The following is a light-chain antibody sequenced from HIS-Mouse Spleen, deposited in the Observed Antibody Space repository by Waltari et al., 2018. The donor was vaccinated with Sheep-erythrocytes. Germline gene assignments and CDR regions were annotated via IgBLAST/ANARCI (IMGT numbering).Light chain of an antibody. Sequence: QSALTQPPSASGSPGQSATISCTGTSRDVGGLTFFSWYQHHPGKAPKLMIYGVSKRPSGVPDRFSGSKSGNTASLTVSGLQAEDEADYYCSSYAGSNNWVFGGGTKLTVL. CDR2: GVS. V-gene: IGLV2-8*01. CDR1: SRDVGGLTF. CDR3: SSYAGSNNWV. J-gene: IGLJ3*02.